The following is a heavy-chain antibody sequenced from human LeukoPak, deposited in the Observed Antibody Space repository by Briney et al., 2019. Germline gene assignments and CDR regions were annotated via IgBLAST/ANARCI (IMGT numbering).Heavy chain of an antibody. CDR2: IFPIFGTA. J-gene: IGHJ4*02. Sequence: SVKVSCKASGGTFSSYAISWVRQAPGQALEWMGGIFPIFGTANYAQKFQGRVTITADESTSTAYMELSSLRSEDTAVYYCARESSLRNWNDESYYFDYWGQGTLVTVSS. D-gene: IGHD1-20*01. V-gene: IGHV1-69*13. CDR1: GGTFSSYA. CDR3: ARESSLRNWNDESYYFDY.